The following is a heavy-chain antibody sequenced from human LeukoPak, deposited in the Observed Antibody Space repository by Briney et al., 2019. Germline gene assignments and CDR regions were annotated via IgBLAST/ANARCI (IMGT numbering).Heavy chain of an antibody. V-gene: IGHV3-23*01. CDR3: VREAGYCTAASCSKTNWFDP. D-gene: IGHD2-8*02. CDR2: VSNGY. CDR1: GFDFSSHA. J-gene: IGHJ5*02. Sequence: GGSLRLSCVASGFDFSSHAMSWVRQAPAKGLEWVAAVSNGYYYADSVKGRFTISRDNSKNMVYLQMSSLRAEDTAVYFCVREAGYCTAASCSKTNWFDPWGQGTLVTVSS.